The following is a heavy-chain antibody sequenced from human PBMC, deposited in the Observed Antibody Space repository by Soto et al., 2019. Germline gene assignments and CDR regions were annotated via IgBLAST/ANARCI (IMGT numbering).Heavy chain of an antibody. CDR2: IYYSGST. D-gene: IGHD2-15*01. Sequence: TLSLTCTVSGGSISSGGYYWSWIRQHPGKGLEWIGYIYYSGSTYYNPSLKSRVTISVDTSKNQFSLKLSSVTAADTAVYYCARDRYCSGGSCSPPYYYYDMDVWGQGTTVTVSS. J-gene: IGHJ6*02. CDR1: GGSISSGGYY. V-gene: IGHV4-31*03. CDR3: ARDRYCSGGSCSPPYYYYDMDV.